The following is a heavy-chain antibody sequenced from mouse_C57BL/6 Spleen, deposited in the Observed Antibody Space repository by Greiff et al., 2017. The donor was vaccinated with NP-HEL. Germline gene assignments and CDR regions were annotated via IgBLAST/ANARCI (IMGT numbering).Heavy chain of an antibody. J-gene: IGHJ2*01. V-gene: IGHV1-80*01. CDR2: IYPGDGDT. D-gene: IGHD3-2*02. CDR3: AREGVDSSGYDGTYYFDY. CDR1: GYAFSSYW. Sequence: VQLQQSGAELVKPGASVKISCKASGYAFSSYWMNWVKQRPGKGLEWIGQIYPGDGDTNYNGKFKGKATLTADKSSSTAYMQLSSLTSEDSAVYYCAREGVDSSGYDGTYYFDYWGQGTTLTVSS.